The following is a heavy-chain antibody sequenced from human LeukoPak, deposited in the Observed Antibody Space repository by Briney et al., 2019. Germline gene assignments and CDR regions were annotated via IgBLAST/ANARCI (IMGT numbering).Heavy chain of an antibody. D-gene: IGHD5-12*01. V-gene: IGHV4-34*01. CDR2: INHSEST. J-gene: IGHJ4*02. Sequence: PSETLSLTCAVYGGSFSGYYWSWIRQPPGKGLEWIGEINHSESTNYNPSLKSRVTISVDTSKNQFSLKLSSVTAADTAVYYCAREVSGYAPPDYWGQGTLVTVSS. CDR1: GGSFSGYY. CDR3: AREVSGYAPPDY.